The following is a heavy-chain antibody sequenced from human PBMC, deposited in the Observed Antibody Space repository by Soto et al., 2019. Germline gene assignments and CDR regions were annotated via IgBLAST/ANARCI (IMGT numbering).Heavy chain of an antibody. CDR3: AKSLFGGPDI. V-gene: IGHV3-23*04. Sequence: VQLVESGGGLVQPGGSLRLSCAASRFTFSTYAMSWVRQAPGKGLEWVSGISGGGGDTSYADSVRGRFTCSRDNSKNTLYLQMNSLRAEDTALYYCAKSLFGGPDIWGQGTMVTVSS. CDR1: RFTFSTYA. CDR2: ISGGGGDT. D-gene: IGHD2-15*01. J-gene: IGHJ3*02.